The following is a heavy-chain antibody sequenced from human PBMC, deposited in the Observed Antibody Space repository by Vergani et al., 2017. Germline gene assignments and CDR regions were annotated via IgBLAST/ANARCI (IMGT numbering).Heavy chain of an antibody. CDR3: ARSQEGYCSSTSCYAYYYYMDV. Sequence: EVQLVESGGGLVQPGGSLRLSCAASGFTFSSYWMHWVRQAPGKGLVWVSRINSDGSSTSYADSVKGRFTISRDNAKNTLYLQMNSLRAEDTAVYYCARSQEGYCSSTSCYAYYYYMDVWGKGTTVTVSS. V-gene: IGHV3-74*01. CDR1: GFTFSSYW. D-gene: IGHD2-2*01. CDR2: INSDGSST. J-gene: IGHJ6*03.